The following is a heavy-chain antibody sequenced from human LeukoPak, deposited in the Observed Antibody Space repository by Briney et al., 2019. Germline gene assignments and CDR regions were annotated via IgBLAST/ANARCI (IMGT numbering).Heavy chain of an antibody. V-gene: IGHV3-33*06. J-gene: IGHJ4*02. CDR3: AKEQYYYDSSGYYPLFDY. CDR1: GFTFSSYW. Sequence: PGGSLRLSCAASGFTFSSYWMHWVRQAPGKGLEWVAVIWYDGSNKYYADSVKGRFTISRDNSKNTLYLQMNSLRAEDTAVYYCAKEQYYYDSSGYYPLFDYWGQGTLVTVSS. D-gene: IGHD3-22*01. CDR2: IWYDGSNK.